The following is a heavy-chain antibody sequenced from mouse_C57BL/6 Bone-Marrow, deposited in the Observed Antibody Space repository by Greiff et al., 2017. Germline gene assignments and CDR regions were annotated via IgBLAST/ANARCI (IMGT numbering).Heavy chain of an antibody. D-gene: IGHD2-3*01. CDR2: ISSGSSTI. CDR3: ARRYYDY. J-gene: IGHJ2*01. V-gene: IGHV5-17*01. CDR1: GFTFSDYG. Sequence: EVQMREAGGRGGKAGGSLKLSCAASGFTFSDYGMHWVRQAPEKGLEWVAYISSGSSTIYYADTVKGRFTISRDNAKNTLFLQMTSLRSEDTAMYYCARRYYDYWGQGTTLTVSS.